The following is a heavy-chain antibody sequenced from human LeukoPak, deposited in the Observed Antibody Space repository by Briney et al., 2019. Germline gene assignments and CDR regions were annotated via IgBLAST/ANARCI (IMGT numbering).Heavy chain of an antibody. Sequence: ASVKVSCKASGYTFTDYYMHWLRQAPGQGLEWMGIINPSGGSTSYAQKFQGRVTMTRDTSTSTVYMELSSLRSEDTAVYYCARAPPTMVRGLRVGYYFDYWGQGTLVTVSS. CDR1: GYTFTDYY. D-gene: IGHD3-10*01. J-gene: IGHJ4*02. V-gene: IGHV1-46*01. CDR3: ARAPPTMVRGLRVGYYFDY. CDR2: INPSGGST.